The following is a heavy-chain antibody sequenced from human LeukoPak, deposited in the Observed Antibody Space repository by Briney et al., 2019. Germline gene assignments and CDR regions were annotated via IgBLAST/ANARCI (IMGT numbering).Heavy chain of an antibody. D-gene: IGHD6-19*01. CDR2: IYNSGNT. J-gene: IGHJ4*02. CDR1: GGSSPSYF. V-gene: IGHV4-59*01. CDR3: ARVSGSGWYYFDH. Sequence: SETLSLTCTVSGGSSPSYFWSWVRQSPGKGLEGIGYIYNSGNTNYNPSLKSRVTISRDMSRNQYSLKLRTVTAADTAVYHCARVSGSGWYYFDHWGQGTLVTVSS.